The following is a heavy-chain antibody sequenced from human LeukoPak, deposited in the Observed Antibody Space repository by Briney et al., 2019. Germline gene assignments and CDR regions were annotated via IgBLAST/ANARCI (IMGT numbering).Heavy chain of an antibody. CDR2: ISASGSST. J-gene: IGHJ6*03. CDR3: AREKLPFYYYYYMDV. D-gene: IGHD1-26*01. CDR1: GFTFSIYG. V-gene: IGHV3-23*01. Sequence: GGSLRLSCAASGFTFSIYGMSWVRQAPGKGLEWVSAISASGSSTYYADSVKGRFTISRDNSKNRLYLQMNSLRAEDTAVYYCAREKLPFYYYYYMDVWGKGTTVTISS.